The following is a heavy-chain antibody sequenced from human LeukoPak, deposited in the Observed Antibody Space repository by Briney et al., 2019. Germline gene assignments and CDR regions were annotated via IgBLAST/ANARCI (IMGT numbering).Heavy chain of an antibody. V-gene: IGHV1-2*02. Sequence: ASVKVSCKASGYTFTGYYMHWVRQAPGQGLEWMGWINPNSGGTNYAQKFQGRVTMTRDTSISTAYMELSRLRSDDTAVYYCARDLMGVVVPAAIFDYWGREPWSPSPQ. J-gene: IGHJ4*02. CDR3: ARDLMGVVVPAAIFDY. CDR2: INPNSGGT. D-gene: IGHD2-2*01. CDR1: GYTFTGYY.